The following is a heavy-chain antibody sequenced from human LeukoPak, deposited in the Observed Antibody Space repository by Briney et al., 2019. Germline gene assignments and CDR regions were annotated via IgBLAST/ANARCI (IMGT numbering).Heavy chain of an antibody. CDR3: ARDIAVAGSPSWLDP. J-gene: IGHJ5*02. CDR1: GGSFSGYY. V-gene: IGHV4-34*01. D-gene: IGHD6-19*01. CDR2: INHSGST. Sequence: SETLSLTCAVYGGSFSGYYWSWIRQPPGKGLEWIGEINHSGSTNYNPSLKSRVTISVDTSKNQFSLKLSSVTAADTAVYYCARDIAVAGSPSWLDPWGQGTLVTVSS.